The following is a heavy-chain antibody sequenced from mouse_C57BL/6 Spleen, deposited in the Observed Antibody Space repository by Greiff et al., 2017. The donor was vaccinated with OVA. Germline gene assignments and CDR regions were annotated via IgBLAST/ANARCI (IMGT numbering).Heavy chain of an antibody. CDR1: GYTFTSYW. J-gene: IGHJ2*01. CDR3: ARSGGYPYDY. D-gene: IGHD2-2*01. Sequence: QVQLQQSGAELVKPGASVKLSCKASGYTFTSYWMHWVKQRPGQGLEWIGMIHPNSGSTNYNEKFKSKATLTVDKSSSTAYMQLSSLTSEDSAVYYCARSGGYPYDYWGQGTTLTVSS. CDR2: IHPNSGST. V-gene: IGHV1-64*01.